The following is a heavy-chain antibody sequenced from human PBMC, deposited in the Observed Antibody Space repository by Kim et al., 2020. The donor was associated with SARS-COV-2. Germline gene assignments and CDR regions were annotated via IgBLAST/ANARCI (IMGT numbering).Heavy chain of an antibody. CDR3: ARVLRYFDWLPYYFDY. CDR2: ISSSSSYI. D-gene: IGHD3-9*01. Sequence: GGSLRLSCAASGFTFSSYSMNWVRQAPGKGLEWVSSISSSSSYIYYADSVKGRFTISRDNAKNSLYLQMNSLRAEDTAVYYCARVLRYFDWLPYYFDYWGQGTLVTVSS. CDR1: GFTFSSYS. V-gene: IGHV3-21*01. J-gene: IGHJ4*02.